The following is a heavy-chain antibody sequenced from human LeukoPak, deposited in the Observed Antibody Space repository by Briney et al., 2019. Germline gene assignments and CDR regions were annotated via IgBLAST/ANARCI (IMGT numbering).Heavy chain of an antibody. CDR3: ARDPEPGYSSGPYFDY. CDR2: IWYDGSNK. D-gene: IGHD6-19*01. V-gene: IGHV3-30*19. Sequence: GGSLRLSCAASGFTFSSYGMHWVRQAPGKGLEWVAVIWYDGSNKYYADSVKGRFTISRDNSKNTLYPQMNSLRAEDTAVYYCARDPEPGYSSGPYFDYWGQGTLVTVSS. CDR1: GFTFSSYG. J-gene: IGHJ4*02.